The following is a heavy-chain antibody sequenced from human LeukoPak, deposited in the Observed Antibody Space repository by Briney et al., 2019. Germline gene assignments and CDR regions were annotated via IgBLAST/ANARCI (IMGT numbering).Heavy chain of an antibody. D-gene: IGHD3-10*01. Sequence: PSETLSLTCTVSGGSISSSSYYWGWIRQPPGKGLEWIGSIYYSGSTYYNPSLKSRVTISVDTSKNQFSLKLSSVTAADTAVYYCARVSPNMVRGVIHIPQARLDYWGQGTLVTVSS. CDR1: GGSISSSSYY. V-gene: IGHV4-39*07. CDR2: IYYSGST. CDR3: ARVSPNMVRGVIHIPQARLDY. J-gene: IGHJ4*02.